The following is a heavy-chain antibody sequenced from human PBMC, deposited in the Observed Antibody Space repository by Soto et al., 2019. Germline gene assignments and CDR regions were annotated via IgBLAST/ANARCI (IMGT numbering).Heavy chain of an antibody. J-gene: IGHJ6*02. D-gene: IGHD1-26*01. Sequence: SGPTLVNPTQTLTLTCTFSGFSLSTSGMCVSWIRQSPGKALEWLALIDWDDDKYYSTSLKTRLTISKDTSKNQVVLTMTNMDPVDTATYYCARIVVGATTPYYYYGMDVWGQGTTVTVSS. CDR1: GFSLSTSGMC. CDR2: IDWDDDK. CDR3: ARIVVGATTPYYYYGMDV. V-gene: IGHV2-70*01.